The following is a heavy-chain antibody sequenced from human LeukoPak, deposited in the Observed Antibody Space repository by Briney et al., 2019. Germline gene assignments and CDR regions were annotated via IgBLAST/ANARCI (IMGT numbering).Heavy chain of an antibody. D-gene: IGHD2-2*02. Sequence: GGSLRLSCAASGFTFSDYYMSWVRQAPGKGLEWVSAISGSGGSTYYADSVKGRFTISRDNSKNTLYLQMNSLRAEDTAVYYCAKMVVPAAILWFDPWGQGTLVTVSS. J-gene: IGHJ5*02. CDR1: GFTFSDYY. V-gene: IGHV3-23*01. CDR2: ISGSGGST. CDR3: AKMVVPAAILWFDP.